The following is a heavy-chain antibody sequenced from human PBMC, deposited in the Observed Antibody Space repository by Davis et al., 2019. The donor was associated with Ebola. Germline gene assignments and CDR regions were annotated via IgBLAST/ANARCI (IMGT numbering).Heavy chain of an antibody. J-gene: IGHJ6*02. CDR1: GGSIRSGSYY. CDR3: ARASGSSSWYGTWGKYYGMDV. CDR2: IYTSGST. Sequence: SETLSLTCTVSGGSIRSGSYYWSWIRQPAGKGLEWIGHIYTSGSTNYNPSLKSRVTISVDTSKNQFSLKLSSVTAADTAVYYCARASGSSSWYGTWGKYYGMDVWGQGTTVTVSS. V-gene: IGHV4-61*09. D-gene: IGHD6-13*01.